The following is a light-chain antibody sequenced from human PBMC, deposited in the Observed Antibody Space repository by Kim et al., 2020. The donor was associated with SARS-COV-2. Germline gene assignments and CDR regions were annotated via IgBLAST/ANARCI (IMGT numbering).Light chain of an antibody. CDR1: VLGENF. CDR3: LSGDDDNWL. V-gene: IGLV3-22*01. CDR2: EDS. Sequence: SYELTQLPSVSVSPGQTARITCSGDVLGENFADWYQQKPGQAPALVIYEDSERYPGVPDRFSGSTSGNTATLTITGVLTEDEADYYCLSGDDDNWLFGGGTRLTVL. J-gene: IGLJ3*02.